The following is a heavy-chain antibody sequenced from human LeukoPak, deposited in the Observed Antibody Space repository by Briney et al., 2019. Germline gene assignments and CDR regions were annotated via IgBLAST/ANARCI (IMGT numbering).Heavy chain of an antibody. J-gene: IGHJ4*02. CDR3: ATYCSSTSCYGSFDY. CDR2: IYYSGST. D-gene: IGHD2-2*01. V-gene: IGHV4-59*01. Sequence: SETLSLTCTVAGGSISSYYWSWIRQPPGKGLEWIGYIYYSGSTNYNPSLKSRVTISVDTSKNQFSLKLSSVTAADTAVYYCATYCSSTSCYGSFDYWGQGTLVTVSS. CDR1: GGSISSYY.